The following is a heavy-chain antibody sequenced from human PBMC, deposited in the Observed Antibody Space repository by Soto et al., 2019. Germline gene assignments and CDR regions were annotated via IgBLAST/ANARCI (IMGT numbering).Heavy chain of an antibody. CDR2: IVVGSGNT. D-gene: IGHD5-18*01. CDR1: GFTFTSSA. Sequence: SVKVSCKASGFTFTSSAMQWVRQARGQRLEWIGWIVVGSGNTNYAQKFQERVTITRDMSTSTAYMELSSLRSEDTAVYYCAAEPHTSTALDYWGQGTLVTSPQ. CDR3: AAEPHTSTALDY. V-gene: IGHV1-58*02. J-gene: IGHJ4*02.